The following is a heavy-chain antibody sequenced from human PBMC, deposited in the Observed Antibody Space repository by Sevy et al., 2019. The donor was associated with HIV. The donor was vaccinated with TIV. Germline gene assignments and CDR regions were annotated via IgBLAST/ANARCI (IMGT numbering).Heavy chain of an antibody. CDR2: ISYDGSNK. CDR3: ARDTYDSSGYSYYYYYMDV. V-gene: IGHV3-30-3*01. J-gene: IGHJ6*03. D-gene: IGHD3-22*01. Sequence: GGSLRLSCAASGFTFSSYAMHWVRQAPGKGLEWVAVISYDGSNKYYADSVKGRFTISRDNSKNTLYLQMNSLGAEDTAVYYCARDTYDSSGYSYYYYYMDVWGKGTTVTVSS. CDR1: GFTFSSYA.